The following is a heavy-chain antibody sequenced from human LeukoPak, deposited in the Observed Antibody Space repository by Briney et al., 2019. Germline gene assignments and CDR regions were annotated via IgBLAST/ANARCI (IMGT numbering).Heavy chain of an antibody. CDR2: IRYDGSNK. Sequence: PGGSLRLSCAASGFTFSSYGMHWVRQAPGKGLEWVAFIRYDGSNKYYADSVKGRFTISRDNSKNTLYLQMNSLRAEDTAVYYCAKGITPLSYGDYLDYWGQGTLVTVSS. CDR3: AKGITPLSYGDYLDY. D-gene: IGHD4-17*01. CDR1: GFTFSSYG. J-gene: IGHJ4*02. V-gene: IGHV3-30*02.